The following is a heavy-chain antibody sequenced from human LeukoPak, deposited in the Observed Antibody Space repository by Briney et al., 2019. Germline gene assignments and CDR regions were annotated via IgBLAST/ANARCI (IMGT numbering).Heavy chain of an antibody. CDR2: IWYDGSNK. D-gene: IGHD3-10*01. J-gene: IGHJ4*02. CDR1: GFTFSSYG. V-gene: IGHV3-33*06. CDR3: AKDTGGSGSYFDY. Sequence: PGGSLRLSCAASGFTFSSYGMHWVRQAPGKGLEWMAVIWYDGSNKYYADSVKGRFTISRDNSKNTLYLQMNSLRAEDTAVYYCAKDTGGSGSYFDYWGQGTLVTVSS.